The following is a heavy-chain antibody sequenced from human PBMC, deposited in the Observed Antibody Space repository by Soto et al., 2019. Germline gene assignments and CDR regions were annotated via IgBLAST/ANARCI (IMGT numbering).Heavy chain of an antibody. V-gene: IGHV1-24*01. CDR1: GYTLTELS. D-gene: IGHD6-19*01. CDR2: FDPEDGET. Sequence: VASVKVSCKVSGYTLTELSMHWVRQAPGKGLEWMGNFDPEDGETIYAQKFQGRVTMTEDTSTDTAYMELSSLRSEDTAVYYCATIAEYSSGWYSRDYWGQGTLVTVSS. CDR3: ATIAEYSSGWYSRDY. J-gene: IGHJ4*02.